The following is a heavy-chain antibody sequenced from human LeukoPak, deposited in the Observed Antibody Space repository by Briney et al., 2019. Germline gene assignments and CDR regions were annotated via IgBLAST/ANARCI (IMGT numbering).Heavy chain of an antibody. Sequence: GSLRLSCAASGFTFRSYGMHWVRQAPGKGLEWMAVISYDGSKKYYGDSARGRFIISRDNSKNTVYLEMNSLRAEDTAVYYCAKDRGAMVRGDLIDYWGQGTLVTVSS. D-gene: IGHD3-10*01. CDR2: ISYDGSKK. CDR3: AKDRGAMVRGDLIDY. V-gene: IGHV3-30*18. CDR1: GFTFRSYG. J-gene: IGHJ4*02.